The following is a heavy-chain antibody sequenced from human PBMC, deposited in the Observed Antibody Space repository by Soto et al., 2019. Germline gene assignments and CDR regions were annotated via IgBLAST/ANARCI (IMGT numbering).Heavy chain of an antibody. CDR3: ARDYYDYVWGSYRLPAG. V-gene: IGHV4-59*01. CDR2: IYYSGST. CDR1: GGSISSYY. J-gene: IGHJ4*02. Sequence: ASETLSLTCPVSGGSISSYYWSWIRQPPGKGLEWIGYIYYSGSTNYNPSLKSRVTISVDTSKNQFSLKLSSVTAADTAVYYCARDYYDYVWGSYRLPAGWGQGTLVTVSS. D-gene: IGHD3-16*02.